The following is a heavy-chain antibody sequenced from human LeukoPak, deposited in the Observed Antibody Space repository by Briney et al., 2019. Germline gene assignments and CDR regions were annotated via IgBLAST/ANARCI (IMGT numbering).Heavy chain of an antibody. Sequence: ASVKVSCKASGYTFADYYIHWVRQAPGQGLEWMGWIYPKSGGTNSAQKFQGRVTMTRDTSISTAYMELSRLRFDDTAVYYCARVSTSGYRDWLDPWGQGTLVTVSS. CDR2: IYPKSGGT. J-gene: IGHJ5*02. CDR3: ARVSTSGYRDWLDP. CDR1: GYTFADYY. D-gene: IGHD3-9*01. V-gene: IGHV1-2*02.